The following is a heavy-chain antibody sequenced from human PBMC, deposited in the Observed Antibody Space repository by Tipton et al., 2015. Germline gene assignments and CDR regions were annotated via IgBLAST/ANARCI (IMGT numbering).Heavy chain of an antibody. Sequence: TLSLTCTVSGGSVSSVSYYWSWIRQSPGKGLEWIGYISYSGTTNYNPSLKSRVTISVDTSKTQFSLKMSSVTASDTAVYYCARARGRHGGLFDSWGQGILVTVSS. CDR2: ISYSGTT. CDR1: GGSVSSVSYY. V-gene: IGHV4-61*01. J-gene: IGHJ4*02. D-gene: IGHD4-23*01. CDR3: ARARGRHGGLFDS.